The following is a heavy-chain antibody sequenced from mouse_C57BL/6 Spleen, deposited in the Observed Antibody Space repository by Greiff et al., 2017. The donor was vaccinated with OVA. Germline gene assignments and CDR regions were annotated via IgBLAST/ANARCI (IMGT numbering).Heavy chain of an antibody. CDR2: IDPEDGET. Sequence: VQLQQSGAELVKPGASVKLSCTASGFNIKDYYMHWVKQRTEQGLEWIGRIDPEDGETKDAPKFQGKATITADTSSNTAYLQLSSLTSEDTAVYYCARSDEYDGYWGQGTTLTVSS. V-gene: IGHV14-2*01. CDR1: GFNIKDYY. D-gene: IGHD2-4*01. CDR3: ARSDEYDGY. J-gene: IGHJ2*01.